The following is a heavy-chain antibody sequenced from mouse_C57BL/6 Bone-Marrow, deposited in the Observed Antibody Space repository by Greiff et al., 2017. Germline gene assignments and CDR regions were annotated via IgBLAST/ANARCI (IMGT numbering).Heavy chain of an antibody. CDR1: GYTFTSYG. CDR3: ARGNWPGAIDY. CDR2: IYPRSGNT. J-gene: IGHJ4*01. D-gene: IGHD4-1*02. Sequence: VQLQESGAELARPGASVQLSCKASGYTFTSYGISWVKQRTGQGLGWFGEIYPRSGNTYYNEKFKGKATLTADKSSSTAYMELRSLTSEDSAVYFCARGNWPGAIDYWGQGTSVTVSS. V-gene: IGHV1-81*01.